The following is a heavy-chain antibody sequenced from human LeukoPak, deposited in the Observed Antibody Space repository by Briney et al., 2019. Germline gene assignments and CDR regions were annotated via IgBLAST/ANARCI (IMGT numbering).Heavy chain of an antibody. J-gene: IGHJ4*02. CDR1: GFTFSNYW. V-gene: IGHV3-7*01. CDR2: IKQDGSEK. Sequence: GGSLRLSCAASGFTFSNYWMSWVRQAPGKGLEWVANIKQDGSEKYYVDSVKGRFTISRDNAKNSLYLQMNSLRDEDTAVYYCARDWFHAIDYWGQGTLVTVSS. D-gene: IGHD2/OR15-2a*01. CDR3: ARDWFHAIDY.